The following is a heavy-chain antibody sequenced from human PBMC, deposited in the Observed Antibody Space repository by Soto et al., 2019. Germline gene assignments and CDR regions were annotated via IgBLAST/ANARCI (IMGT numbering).Heavy chain of an antibody. CDR2: INHSGST. D-gene: IGHD3-10*01. J-gene: IGHJ5*02. CDR1: GGSFSGYY. CDR3: ARAPGYYGSGSYYNPRYNWFDP. Sequence: SETLSLTRAVYGGSFSGYYGSWIRQPPGKGLEWIWEINHSGSTNYNPSLKSRVTISVDTSKNQFSLKLSSVTAADTAAYYCARAPGYYGSGSYYNPRYNWFDPWGQGTLVTVSS. V-gene: IGHV4-34*01.